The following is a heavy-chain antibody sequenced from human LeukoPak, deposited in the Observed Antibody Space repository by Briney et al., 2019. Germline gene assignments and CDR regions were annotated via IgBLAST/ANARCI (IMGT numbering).Heavy chain of an antibody. J-gene: IGHJ4*02. CDR1: GFTFTSYG. CDR3: AKDGGYCSGGSCYPTE. CDR2: ISYDGTNK. D-gene: IGHD2-15*01. Sequence: GGSLRLSCAASGFTFTSYGMHWVRQAPGKGLEWVAVISYDGTNKYYADSVKGRFTISRDNSKNTLYLQMNNLRAEDTAVYYCAKDGGYCSGGSCYPTEWGQGTLVTVSS. V-gene: IGHV3-30*18.